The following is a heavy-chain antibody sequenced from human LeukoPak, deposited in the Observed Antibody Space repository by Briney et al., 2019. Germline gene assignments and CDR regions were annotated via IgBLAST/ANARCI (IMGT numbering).Heavy chain of an antibody. CDR1: RFSFSTSW. D-gene: IGHD3/OR15-3a*01. CDR3: ARGFGRTGYPGDYYDYMDV. J-gene: IGHJ6*03. CDR2: SDSDDSRT. Sequence: PGGSQRLSCAASRFSFSTSWMHWVRQAPGKGLEWVARSDSDDSRTIYADSVEGRLTISRDDAKSTLYLQMKGLRAEVTAVYYCARGFGRTGYPGDYYDYMDVWGKGTTVTVSS. V-gene: IGHV3-74*01.